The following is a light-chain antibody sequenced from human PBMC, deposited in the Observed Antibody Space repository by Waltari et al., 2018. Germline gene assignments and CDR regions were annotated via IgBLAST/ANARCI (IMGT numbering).Light chain of an antibody. CDR1: KSISSW. CDR2: KAS. V-gene: IGKV1-5*03. Sequence: DIQMTQSPSTLSASVGDRVNITCRASKSISSWLAWYQQKPGKAPKLLIYKASSLESGVPSRFSGSGSGTEFTLTISSLQPDDFATYYCQKYNSYWTFGQGTKVEIK. J-gene: IGKJ1*01. CDR3: QKYNSYWT.